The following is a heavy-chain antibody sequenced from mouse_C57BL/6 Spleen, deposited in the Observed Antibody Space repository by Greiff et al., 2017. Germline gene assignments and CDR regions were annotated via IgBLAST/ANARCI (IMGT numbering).Heavy chain of an antibody. Sequence: QVQLQQSGPELVKPGASVKISCKASGYAFSSSWMNWVKQRPGKGLEWIGRIYPGDGDTNYNGKFKGKATLTADKSSSTAYMQLSSLTSEDSAVYFCAKREDLLWYLWYFDVWGTGTTVTVSS. D-gene: IGHD2-1*01. CDR3: AKREDLLWYLWYFDV. CDR1: GYAFSSSW. V-gene: IGHV1-82*01. CDR2: IYPGDGDT. J-gene: IGHJ1*03.